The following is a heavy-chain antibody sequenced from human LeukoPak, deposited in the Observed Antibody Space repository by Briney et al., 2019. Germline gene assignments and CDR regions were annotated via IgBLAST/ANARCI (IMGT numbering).Heavy chain of an antibody. J-gene: IGHJ6*03. D-gene: IGHD3-10*01. CDR3: ARDQNYYGSGSQNYYYYYYMDV. Sequence: QSGGSLRLSCAASGFTFSSYEMNWVRQAPGKGLEWVSYSSSSGSTIYYADSVKGRFTISRDNAKNSLYLQMNSLRAEDTAVYYCARDQNYYGSGSQNYYYYYYMDVWGKGTTVTVSS. CDR1: GFTFSSYE. V-gene: IGHV3-48*03. CDR2: SSSSGSTI.